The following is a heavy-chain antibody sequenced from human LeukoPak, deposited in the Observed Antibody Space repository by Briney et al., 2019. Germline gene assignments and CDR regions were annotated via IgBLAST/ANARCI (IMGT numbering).Heavy chain of an antibody. Sequence: SETLSLTCTVSGGSISSGDYYWSWIRQPPGKGLEWIGYIYFSGGTYYTPSLKSRVTISVDTSKTQFSLKLSSVTAADTAVYYCARLPRNYFTSGSQLGSYWGQGALVIVS. CDR2: IYFSGGT. J-gene: IGHJ1*01. V-gene: IGHV4-30-4*01. CDR1: GGSISSGDYY. CDR3: ARLPRNYFTSGSQLGSY. D-gene: IGHD3-10*01.